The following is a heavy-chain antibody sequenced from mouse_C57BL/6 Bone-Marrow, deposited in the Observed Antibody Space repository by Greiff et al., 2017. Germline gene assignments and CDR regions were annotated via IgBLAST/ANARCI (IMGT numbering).Heavy chain of an antibody. Sequence: QVQLKQPGAELVRPGTSVKLSCKASGYTFTSYWMHWVKQRPGQGLEWIGVIDPSDSYTNYNQKFKGKATLTVDTSSSTAYMQLSSLTSEDSAVYYCARSETTVVATDYWGQGTTLTVSS. D-gene: IGHD1-1*01. J-gene: IGHJ2*01. CDR2: IDPSDSYT. CDR3: ARSETTVVATDY. V-gene: IGHV1-59*01. CDR1: GYTFTSYW.